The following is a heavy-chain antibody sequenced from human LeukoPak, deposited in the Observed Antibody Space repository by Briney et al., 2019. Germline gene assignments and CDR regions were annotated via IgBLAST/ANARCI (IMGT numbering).Heavy chain of an antibody. CDR3: SRDGRPIRWQLQRDFVY. Sequence: ASVTLTLTSSPYTFTVYNIQRVRQAPGQGGAGVGWINPNSGGTNYTQKFQGRGTITRDTSISTAYMQLSRLRSDDTSVYHCSRDGRPIRWQLQRDFVYWGQGTLVTVSS. V-gene: IGHV1-2*02. CDR1: PYTFTVYN. J-gene: IGHJ4*02. D-gene: IGHD2-15*01. CDR2: INPNSGGT.